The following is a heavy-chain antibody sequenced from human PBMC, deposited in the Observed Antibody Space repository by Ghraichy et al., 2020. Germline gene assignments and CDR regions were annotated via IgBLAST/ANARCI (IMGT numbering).Heavy chain of an antibody. CDR1: GFTFSTYG. V-gene: IGHV3-33*01. CDR3: ARDRGNSGWFYIDY. Sequence: GGSLRLSCEASGFTFSTYGMHWVRQAPGKGLDWVAVIWYDGSNKFYADSVKGRFTISRDNSKNAVYLQMNSLRAEDTAVYYCARDRGNSGWFYIDYWGQGILVTVSP. D-gene: IGHD6-19*01. J-gene: IGHJ4*02. CDR2: IWYDGSNK.